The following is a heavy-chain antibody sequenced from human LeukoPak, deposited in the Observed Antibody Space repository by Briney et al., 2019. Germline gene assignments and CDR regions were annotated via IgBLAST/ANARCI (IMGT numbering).Heavy chain of an antibody. CDR2: INHSGST. D-gene: IGHD2-15*01. J-gene: IGHJ4*02. V-gene: IGHV4-34*01. Sequence: SETLSLTCAVYGGSFSGYYWSWIRQPPEKGLEWIGEINHSGSTNYNPSLKSRVTISVDTSKNQFSLKLSSVTAADTAVYYCARAPTWSPGYCFDYWGQGTLVTVSS. CDR1: GGSFSGYY. CDR3: ARAPTWSPGYCFDY.